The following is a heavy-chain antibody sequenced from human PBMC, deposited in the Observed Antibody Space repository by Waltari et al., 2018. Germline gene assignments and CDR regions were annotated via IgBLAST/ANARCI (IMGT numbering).Heavy chain of an antibody. J-gene: IGHJ4*02. CDR1: GLTFSKFW. V-gene: IGHV3-7*01. CDR2: IKEDGGEK. CDR3: ARDRGYFDY. Sequence: EVQLVESGGGLVQPGGSLRLCCAGSGLTFSKFWMSWGRQAPGKGLEWVASIKEDGGEKYYVDSLKGRIIISRDNAKNSLYLQMNSLRVEDTAVYYCARDRGYFDYWGLGTLVTVSS. D-gene: IGHD3-10*01.